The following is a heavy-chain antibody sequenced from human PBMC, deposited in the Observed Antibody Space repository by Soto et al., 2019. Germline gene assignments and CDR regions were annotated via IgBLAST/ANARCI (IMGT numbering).Heavy chain of an antibody. CDR1: GGSFSGYY. D-gene: IGHD6-13*01. J-gene: IGHJ3*02. V-gene: IGHV4-34*01. CDR2: INHSGST. CDR3: ARGQGSSWYLGAFDI. Sequence: PSETLSLTCAVYGGSFSGYYWSWIRQPPGKGLEWIGEINHSGSTNYNPSLKSRVTISVDTSKNQFSLKLSSVTAADTAVYYCARGQGSSWYLGAFDIWGQGTMVTVSS.